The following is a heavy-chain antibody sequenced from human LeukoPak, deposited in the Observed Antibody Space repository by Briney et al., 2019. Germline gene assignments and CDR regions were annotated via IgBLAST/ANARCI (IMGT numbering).Heavy chain of an antibody. CDR3: AREHPTAIATDY. CDR1: GGSFSGYY. V-gene: IGHV4-34*01. CDR2: INHSGST. J-gene: IGHJ4*02. Sequence: SETLSLTSAVYGGSFSGYYWSWIRQPPGKGLEWIGEINHSGSTNYNPSLKSRVTMSIDTSRNQFSLKLSSVTAADTAIYYCAREHPTAIATDYWGQGTLVTVSS. D-gene: IGHD2-21*02.